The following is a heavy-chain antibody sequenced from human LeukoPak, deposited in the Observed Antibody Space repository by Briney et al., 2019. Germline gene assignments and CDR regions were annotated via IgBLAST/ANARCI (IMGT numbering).Heavy chain of an antibody. V-gene: IGHV3-23*01. CDR1: GFTFTTYA. Sequence: PGGSLRLSCAASGFTFTTYAMSWVRQAPGKGLEWVSAISGSGGSTYYRDSVKGRFTISRDNSKTTLYLEMNSLGAEDTAVYYCARRTYDSSGFDNWGQGTLVTVSS. CDR3: ARRTYDSSGFDN. CDR2: ISGSGGST. J-gene: IGHJ4*02. D-gene: IGHD3-22*01.